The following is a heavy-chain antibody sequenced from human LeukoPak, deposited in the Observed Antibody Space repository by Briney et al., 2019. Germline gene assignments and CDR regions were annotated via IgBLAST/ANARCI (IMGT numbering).Heavy chain of an antibody. CDR3: TRHRYCSSTICSPSGY. CDR2: IYPADSDT. D-gene: IGHD2-2*01. CDR1: EYSFTSYW. Sequence: GESLKISCKGSEYSFTSYWIGWVRQMPGKGLEWIGSIYPADSDTRYSPSFQGQVTISVDKSISTAYLQWSSLKASDTAMYYCTRHRYCSSTICSPSGYWGQGTLVTVSS. J-gene: IGHJ4*02. V-gene: IGHV5-51*01.